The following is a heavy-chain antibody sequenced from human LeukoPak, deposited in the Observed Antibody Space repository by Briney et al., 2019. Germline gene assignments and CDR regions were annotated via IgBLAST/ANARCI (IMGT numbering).Heavy chain of an antibody. CDR3: ASPGGYDFWSGPFDY. J-gene: IGHJ4*02. Sequence: GGSLRLSCVASAFTFSIYGMHWVRQAPGKGLEWVAVISYDGSKTYYADSVKGRFTISRDNSKNALYLQMNSLRAEDTAVYHCASPGGYDFWSGPFDYWGQGTLVTVSS. CDR1: AFTFSIYG. D-gene: IGHD3-3*01. CDR2: ISYDGSKT. V-gene: IGHV3-30*03.